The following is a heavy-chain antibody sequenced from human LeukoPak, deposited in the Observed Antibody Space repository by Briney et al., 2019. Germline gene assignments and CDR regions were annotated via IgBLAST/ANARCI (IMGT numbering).Heavy chain of an antibody. D-gene: IGHD3-22*01. V-gene: IGHV3-23*01. CDR3: AKDGLYYDSSGQFDY. J-gene: IGHJ4*02. CDR1: GFTFSSYA. CDR2: ISGSGGST. Sequence: GGSLRLSCAASGFTFSSYAMSWVRQAPGKGLEWVSAISGSGGSTYYADSVKGRFTISRDNSKNTLYLQMNSLRAEDTAVYYCAKDGLYYDSSGQFDYWGQGTLVTVSS.